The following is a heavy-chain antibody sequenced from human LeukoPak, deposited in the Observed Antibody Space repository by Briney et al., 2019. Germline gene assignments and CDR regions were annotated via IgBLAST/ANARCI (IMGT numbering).Heavy chain of an antibody. CDR2: ISNTGSVR. D-gene: IGHD4-17*01. CDR1: KFTFSSYE. CDR3: TVIPLG. Sequence: PGGSLTLSCEGSKFTFSSYEMSWVHQAPGKGLEWISYISNTGSVRYYADSVKGRFTISRDDAKNSLYLQMNSLRAEDTGVYYCTVIPLGWGQGTPVTVSS. J-gene: IGHJ4*02. V-gene: IGHV3-48*03.